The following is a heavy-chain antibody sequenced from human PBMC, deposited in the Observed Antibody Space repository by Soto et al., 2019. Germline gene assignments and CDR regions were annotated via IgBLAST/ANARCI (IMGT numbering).Heavy chain of an antibody. Sequence: QVQLVESGGGVVQPGRSLRLSCAATGFTFSNYGMHWVRQAPGKGLEWVAVVWYDGSDKYYADSVKGRFTISRDNSKNTLYLQMNSLRVEDTAVYYCARGPLRWLQLDTNTLDYWGQGTLVTVSS. CDR3: ARGPLRWLQLDTNTLDY. V-gene: IGHV3-33*01. CDR1: GFTFSNYG. J-gene: IGHJ4*02. CDR2: VWYDGSDK. D-gene: IGHD1-1*01.